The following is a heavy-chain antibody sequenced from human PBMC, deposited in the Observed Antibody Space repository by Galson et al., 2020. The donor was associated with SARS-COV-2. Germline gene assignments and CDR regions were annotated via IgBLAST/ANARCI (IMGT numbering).Heavy chain of an antibody. CDR3: ARGDYDVLTCYPNWFDP. V-gene: IGHV3-74*01. D-gene: IGHD3-9*01. CDR2: INSDGSST. J-gene: IGHJ5*02. CDR1: EFTFSSYW. Sequence: GGSLRLSCAASEFTFSSYWMHWVRQAPGKGLVWVSRINSDGSSTSYADSVKGRFTISRDNAKNTLYLQMNSLRAEDTAVYYCARGDYDVLTCYPNWFDPWGHGTLVTVSS.